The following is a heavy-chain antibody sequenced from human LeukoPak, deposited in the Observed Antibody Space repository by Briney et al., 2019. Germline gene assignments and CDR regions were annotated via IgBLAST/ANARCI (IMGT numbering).Heavy chain of an antibody. CDR1: GFTFSSYE. D-gene: IGHD3-16*01. V-gene: IGHV3-48*03. J-gene: IGHJ4*02. CDR2: IKNDGSKI. Sequence: GGSLRLSCAASGFTFSSYEMNWVRQAPGKGLEWLSYIKNDGSKIYYTDSVKGRFTISRDNAKNSLFLQMNSLRAEDTAVCYCVRGSLSDRGDYWGQGTLVTVSS. CDR3: VRGSLSDRGDY.